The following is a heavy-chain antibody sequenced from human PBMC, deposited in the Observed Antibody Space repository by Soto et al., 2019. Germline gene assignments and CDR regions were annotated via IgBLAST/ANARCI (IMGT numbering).Heavy chain of an antibody. Sequence: GGSLRLSCAASGFTFSTYSMNWVRQAPGKGLEWVSYISSSSGTIYYADSVKGRFTISRDNAKNSLYLQMNSLRAEDTAVYYCARDRGYSGYAVDYRGQGTLVTVSS. CDR3: ARDRGYSGYAVDY. D-gene: IGHD5-12*01. CDR1: GFTFSTYS. J-gene: IGHJ4*02. CDR2: ISSSSGTI. V-gene: IGHV3-48*01.